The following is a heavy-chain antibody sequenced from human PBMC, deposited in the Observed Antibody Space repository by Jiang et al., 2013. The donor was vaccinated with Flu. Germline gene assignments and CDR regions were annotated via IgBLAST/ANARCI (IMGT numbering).Heavy chain of an antibody. Sequence: SGAEVKKPGSSVKVSCKASGGTFSNYALSWVRQGPGQGLEWMGGIIPIFRRANYAQKFQGRVTITADESTSTVYMELSSLRSEDTAVYYCARNREPEGVDKFDFWGQGTLVTVSS. V-gene: IGHV1-69*01. CDR2: IIPIFRRA. CDR3: ARNREPEGVDKFDF. CDR1: GGTFSNYA. D-gene: IGHD3-10*01. J-gene: IGHJ4*02.